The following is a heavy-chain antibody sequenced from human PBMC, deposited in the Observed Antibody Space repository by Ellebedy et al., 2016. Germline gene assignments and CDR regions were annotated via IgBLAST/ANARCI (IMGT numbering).Heavy chain of an antibody. CDR2: ISYDGSNK. CDR1: GFTFSSYA. J-gene: IGHJ4*02. V-gene: IGHV3-30*18. Sequence: GGSLRLSXAASGFTFSSYAMSWVRQAPGKGLEWVAVISYDGSNKYYADSVKGRFTISRDNSKNTLYLQMNSLRAEDTAVYYCAKDQMWLWSGYFDYWGQGTLVTVSS. D-gene: IGHD3-10*01. CDR3: AKDQMWLWSGYFDY.